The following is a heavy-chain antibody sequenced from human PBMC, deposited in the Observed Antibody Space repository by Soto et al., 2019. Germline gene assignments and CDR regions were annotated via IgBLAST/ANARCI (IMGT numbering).Heavy chain of an antibody. V-gene: IGHV3-23*01. CDR2: ISATGYNT. CDR3: AKAGFSSSWSPTYFDY. Sequence: GGSLRLSCAASALTFTTYAMNWVRLAPGKGLERVSAISATGYNTYYADSEKGRFTNSRDNTKNTLYLQMNSLRAEDTAVYYCAKAGFSSSWSPTYFDYWGQGTLVTVSS. CDR1: ALTFTTYA. D-gene: IGHD6-13*01. J-gene: IGHJ4*02.